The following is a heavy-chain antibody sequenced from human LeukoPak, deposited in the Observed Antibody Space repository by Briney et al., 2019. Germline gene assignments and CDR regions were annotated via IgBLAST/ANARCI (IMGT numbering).Heavy chain of an antibody. Sequence: PSETLSLTCTVYGASTGNDNYYWSWIRQHPGEGLEWIGYIYYSGSAYFNPSLKSRLTLSVDTSKRQFSLNLNSVTAADTAVYYCARLYGSGKNYFDSWGQGTLVTVSS. CDR3: ARLYGSGKNYFDS. V-gene: IGHV4-31*03. J-gene: IGHJ4*02. D-gene: IGHD3-10*01. CDR1: GASTGNDNYY. CDR2: IYYSGSA.